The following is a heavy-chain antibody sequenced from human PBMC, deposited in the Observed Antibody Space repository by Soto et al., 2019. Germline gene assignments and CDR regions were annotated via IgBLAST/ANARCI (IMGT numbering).Heavy chain of an antibody. CDR3: ARDPNYYDSSGYSPPTLCDY. Sequence: QPGWYLRLSCAASGFTFSSYAMPWVRQSPGKGLEWVAVISYEGSNKYYADSVKGRFTISRDNSKKTLYLQMNSMRADDTDVYYCARDPNYYDSSGYSPPTLCDYWVQGT. CDR1: GFTFSSYA. CDR2: ISYEGSNK. D-gene: IGHD3-22*01. V-gene: IGHV3-30-3*01. J-gene: IGHJ4*02.